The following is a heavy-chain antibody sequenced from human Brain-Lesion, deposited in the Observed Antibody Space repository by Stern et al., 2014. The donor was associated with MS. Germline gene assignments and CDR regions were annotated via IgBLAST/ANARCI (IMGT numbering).Heavy chain of an antibody. Sequence: VQLEESGPGLVKPSQTLSLTHTVSGGAVSSGDRYLSWILQPPEKGLERIGYISYSGNTYYNPSLESRVTISMDRSKNQFSLKLRSVTAADTAVYYCARVTEFLRFFYPDYWGQGIRVTVSS. CDR2: ISYSGNT. J-gene: IGHJ4*02. CDR1: GGAVSSGDRY. V-gene: IGHV4-30-4*08. D-gene: IGHD3-3*01. CDR3: ARVTEFLRFFYPDY.